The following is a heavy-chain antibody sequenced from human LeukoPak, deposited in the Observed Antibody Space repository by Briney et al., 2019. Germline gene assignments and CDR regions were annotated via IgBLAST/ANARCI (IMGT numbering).Heavy chain of an antibody. CDR2: IYHSGST. Sequence: SETLSLTCSVSGDDISTYYWGWIRQPPGKGLEWIGSIYHSGSTYYNPSLKSRVTISLDMSKNQFSLQLNSVTPEDTAVYYCAREARKLYYYYYMDVWGKGTTVTVSS. CDR3: AREARKLYYYYYMDV. J-gene: IGHJ6*03. CDR1: GDDISTYY. V-gene: IGHV4-38-2*02. D-gene: IGHD6-6*01.